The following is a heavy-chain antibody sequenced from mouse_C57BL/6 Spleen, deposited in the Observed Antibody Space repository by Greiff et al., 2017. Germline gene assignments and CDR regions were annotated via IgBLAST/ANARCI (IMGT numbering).Heavy chain of an antibody. D-gene: IGHD2-1*01. CDR3: ARGYGNYVLYAMDY. Sequence: EVNVVESGGGLVKPGGSLKLSCAASGFTFSDYGMHWVRQAPEKGLEWVAYISSGSSTIYYADTVKGRFTISRDNAKNTLFLQMTSLRSEDTAMYYCARGYGNYVLYAMDYWGQGTSVTVSS. CDR1: GFTFSDYG. CDR2: ISSGSSTI. J-gene: IGHJ4*01. V-gene: IGHV5-17*01.